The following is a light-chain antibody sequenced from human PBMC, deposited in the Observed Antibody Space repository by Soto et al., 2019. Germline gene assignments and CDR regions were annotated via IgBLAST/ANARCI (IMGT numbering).Light chain of an antibody. V-gene: IGLV2-8*01. CDR2: EVS. CDR1: SSDVGGYNY. CDR3: SSYAGSNNFVV. J-gene: IGLJ2*01. Sequence: QSALTQPPSASGSPGQSVTISCTGTSSDVGGYNYVSWYQQHPGKAPKLMIYEVSKRPSGVPDRFSGSKSGSTASLTVSGLQAEDEAEYYCSSYAGSNNFVVFGGGIKLTVL.